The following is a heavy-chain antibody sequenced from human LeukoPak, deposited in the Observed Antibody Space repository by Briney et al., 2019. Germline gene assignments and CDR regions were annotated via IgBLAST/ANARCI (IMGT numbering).Heavy chain of an antibody. CDR3: ARDQYDTWSRRGNFDS. Sequence: GGSLRLPCVASGFTFGKYWMSWVRQAPGKGLEWVANIKLDGSEKNYVDSVKGRFTISRDNTKNSLYLQMNSLRAEDTAVLYCARDQYDTWSRRGNFDSWGQGTLVIVSS. D-gene: IGHD3-3*01. J-gene: IGHJ4*02. CDR1: GFTFGKYW. V-gene: IGHV3-7*03. CDR2: IKLDGSEK.